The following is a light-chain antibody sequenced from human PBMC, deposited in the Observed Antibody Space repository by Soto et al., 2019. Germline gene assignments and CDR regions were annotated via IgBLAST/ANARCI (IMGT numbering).Light chain of an antibody. V-gene: IGLV1-44*01. CDR2: GND. Sequence: QSVLTQPPSASGTPGQRVTISCSGSSSNIGGNIVNWYQHLPGTAHKLLIFGNDQRPSWVPDRFSGSKSGTSASLAISGLQSEDEANYYCAAWDDSLNGVVFGGGTKLTVL. J-gene: IGLJ2*01. CDR3: AAWDDSLNGVV. CDR1: SSNIGGNI.